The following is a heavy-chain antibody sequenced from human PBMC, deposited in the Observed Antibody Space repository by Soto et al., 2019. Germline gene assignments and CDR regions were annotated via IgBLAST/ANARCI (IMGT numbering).Heavy chain of an antibody. D-gene: IGHD6-13*01. Sequence: GGSLRLSCAASGFTFSSYGMHWVRQAPGKGLEWVAVIWYDGSNKYYADSVKGRFTISRDNSKNTLYLQMNSLRAEDTAVYYCARDGGDSSSRRDAFDIWGQGTMVTASS. CDR3: ARDGGDSSSRRDAFDI. CDR2: IWYDGSNK. V-gene: IGHV3-33*01. CDR1: GFTFSSYG. J-gene: IGHJ3*02.